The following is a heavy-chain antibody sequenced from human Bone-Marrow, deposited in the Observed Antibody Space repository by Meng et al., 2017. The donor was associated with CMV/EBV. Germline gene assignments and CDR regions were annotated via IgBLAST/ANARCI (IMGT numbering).Heavy chain of an antibody. V-gene: IGHV3-30*02. D-gene: IGHD6-13*01. CDR3: AKDSSSWSTEPNYFDD. CDR2: IRYDGSNK. CDR1: GFTFSSYG. J-gene: IGHJ4*02. Sequence: GESLKISCAASGFTFSSYGMHWVRQAPGKGLEWVAFIRYDGSNKYYADSVKGRFTISRDNSKNTLYLQMNSLRAEDTAVYYCAKDSSSWSTEPNYFDDWGPGPRVTGSS.